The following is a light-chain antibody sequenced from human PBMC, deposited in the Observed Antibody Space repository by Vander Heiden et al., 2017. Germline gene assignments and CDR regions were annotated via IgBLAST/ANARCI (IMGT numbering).Light chain of an antibody. CDR2: GAS. J-gene: IGKJ1*01. Sequence: ENVLTQSPGTLPVSPGERATLSGRDSQSVSSSYLAWYQQKFGQAPRLLIYGASSRATGIPDRFSGSGSGTDFTLTISRLEPEDFAVYYCQQYGSSPETFGQGTKVEIK. CDR1: QSVSSSY. CDR3: QQYGSSPET. V-gene: IGKV3-20*01.